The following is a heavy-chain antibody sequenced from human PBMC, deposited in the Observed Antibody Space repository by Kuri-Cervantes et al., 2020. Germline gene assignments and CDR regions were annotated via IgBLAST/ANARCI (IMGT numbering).Heavy chain of an antibody. J-gene: IGHJ3*02. CDR3: AREYGSGSWVLPDAFDI. D-gene: IGHD3-10*01. V-gene: IGHV3-30*02. CDR1: GFTFSSYG. CDR2: IRYDGSNK. Sequence: LSLTCAASGFTFSSYGMHWVRQAPGKGLEWVAFIRYDGSNKYYADSVKGRFTISRDNSKNTLYLQMNSLRAEDTAVYYCAREYGSGSWVLPDAFDIWGQGTMVTVSS.